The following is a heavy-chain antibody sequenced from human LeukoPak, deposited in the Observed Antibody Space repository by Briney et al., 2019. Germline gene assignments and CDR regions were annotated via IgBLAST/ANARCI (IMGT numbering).Heavy chain of an antibody. CDR3: TDLWTGYYLGRTTD. Sequence: SETLSLTCAVYGGSFSGYYWSWIRQTPGKGLEWIGEINHSGTTNYNPSLKSRVTISVDTSKNQFSLKLSSVTAADTAVYYCTDLWTGYYLGRTTDWGQGSLVTVSS. CDR2: INHSGTT. V-gene: IGHV4-34*01. J-gene: IGHJ4*02. CDR1: GGSFSGYY. D-gene: IGHD3/OR15-3a*01.